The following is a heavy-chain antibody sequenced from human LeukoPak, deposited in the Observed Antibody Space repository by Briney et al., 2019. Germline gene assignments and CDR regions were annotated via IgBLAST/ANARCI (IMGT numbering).Heavy chain of an antibody. V-gene: IGHV3-7*03. J-gene: IGHJ4*02. Sequence: PGGSLRLSCVASGFSFSRYWMSWVRQAPGKGLEWVANIKEDGSEKYYVDSVKGRFTISRDNAKNSVYLQMNSLRAEDMALYYCARSRLFDYWGQGTLVTVSS. D-gene: IGHD6-25*01. CDR1: GFSFSRYW. CDR3: ARSRLFDY. CDR2: IKEDGSEK.